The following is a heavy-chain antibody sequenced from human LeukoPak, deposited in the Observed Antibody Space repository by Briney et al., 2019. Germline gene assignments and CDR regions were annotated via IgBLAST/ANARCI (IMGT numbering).Heavy chain of an antibody. CDR3: AGDTTSLSRPSYYYDSSGYYYFDY. V-gene: IGHV1-2*02. CDR1: GYTFTGYY. D-gene: IGHD3-22*01. Sequence: ASVKVSCKASGYTFTGYYMHWVRQAPGQGLEWMGWINPNSGGTNYAQKFQGRVTMTRDTSISTAYMELSRLRSEDTAVYYCAGDTTSLSRPSYYYDSSGYYYFDYWGQGTLVTVSS. CDR2: INPNSGGT. J-gene: IGHJ4*02.